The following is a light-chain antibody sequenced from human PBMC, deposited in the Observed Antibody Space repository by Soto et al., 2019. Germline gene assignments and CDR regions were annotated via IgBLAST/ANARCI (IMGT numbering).Light chain of an antibody. CDR3: QQYVNSPRT. CDR2: AAS. V-gene: IGKV3-20*01. CDR1: QSVSSNY. J-gene: IGKJ1*01. Sequence: EIVLTQSPGTLSLSPGERATLSCRASQSVSSNYLAWYQQKPGQAPRLLIYAASSRATGIPDRFSGSGSGTDFTLTISRLEPADFAVYYCQQYVNSPRTFGQGTKVEIK.